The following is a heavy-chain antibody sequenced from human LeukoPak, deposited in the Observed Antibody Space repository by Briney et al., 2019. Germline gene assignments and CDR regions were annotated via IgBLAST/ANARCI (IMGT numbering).Heavy chain of an antibody. V-gene: IGHV3-30-3*01. Sequence: GGSLRLSCAASGFTFSSYAMHWVRQAPGKRLEWVAVISYDGSNKYYADSVKGRFTISRDNSKNTLYLQMNSLRAEDTAVYYCASVLEWLRAFDIWGQGTMVTVSS. CDR2: ISYDGSNK. CDR1: GFTFSSYA. J-gene: IGHJ3*02. D-gene: IGHD3-3*01. CDR3: ASVLEWLRAFDI.